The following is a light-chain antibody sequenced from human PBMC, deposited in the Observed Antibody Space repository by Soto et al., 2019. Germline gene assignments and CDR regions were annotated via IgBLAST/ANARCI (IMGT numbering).Light chain of an antibody. CDR2: DAS. Sequence: EVVLTQSPATLSLSPGERATLSCRASHGISIYLAWYQQRPGQAPRLLIYDASNRATGIPPRFSGSGSGTDFPLTISSLEPEDFAVYYCQQRSNWPTFGQGTKLEIK. CDR1: HGISIY. CDR3: QQRSNWPT. V-gene: IGKV3-11*01. J-gene: IGKJ2*01.